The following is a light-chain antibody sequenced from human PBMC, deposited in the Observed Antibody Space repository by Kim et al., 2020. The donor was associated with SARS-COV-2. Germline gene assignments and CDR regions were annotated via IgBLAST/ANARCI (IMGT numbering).Light chain of an antibody. V-gene: IGLV1-51*01. Sequence: GQKVNISCSGSSSNIGNNYVSWYQQLPGTAPKLLIYDNNKRPSGIPDRFSGSKSGTSATLGITGLQTGDEADYYCGTWDSSLSVVVFGGGTQLTVL. CDR1: SSNIGNNY. CDR3: GTWDSSLSVVV. CDR2: DNN. J-gene: IGLJ2*01.